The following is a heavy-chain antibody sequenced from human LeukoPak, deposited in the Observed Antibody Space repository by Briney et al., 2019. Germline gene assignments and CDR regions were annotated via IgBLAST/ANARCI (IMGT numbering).Heavy chain of an antibody. CDR1: GLTFSSHW. V-gene: IGHV3-23*01. D-gene: IGHD5-12*01. Sequence: GGSLRLSCAASGLTFSSHWMHWVRQAPGKGLEWVSYISGTGDNTQYADSVKGRFTISRDNSKNTVSLQINNLRAEDTAVYYCARGYSGDDDFFYWGQGTLVTVSS. J-gene: IGHJ4*02. CDR3: ARGYSGDDDFFY. CDR2: ISGTGDNT.